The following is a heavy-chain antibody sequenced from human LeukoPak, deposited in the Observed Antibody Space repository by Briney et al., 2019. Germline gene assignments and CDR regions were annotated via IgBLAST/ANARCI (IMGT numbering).Heavy chain of an antibody. Sequence: GRSLRLSCAASGFTFSSYAMHWVRQAPGKGLEWVAVISYDGSNKYYADSVKGRFTISRDNSKNTLYLQMNSLRAEDTAVYYCARDRGIAVAIDAFDIWGQGTMVTVSS. D-gene: IGHD6-19*01. V-gene: IGHV3-30-3*01. CDR2: ISYDGSNK. CDR3: ARDRGIAVAIDAFDI. J-gene: IGHJ3*02. CDR1: GFTFSSYA.